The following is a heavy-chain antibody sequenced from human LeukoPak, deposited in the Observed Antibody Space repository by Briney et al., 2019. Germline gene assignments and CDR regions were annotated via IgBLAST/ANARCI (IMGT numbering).Heavy chain of an antibody. CDR1: GFTFSSYS. Sequence: GGSLRLSCAASGFTFSSYSMNWVRQAPGKGLEWVSSISSSSSYIYYADSVKGRFTISRDNAKNSLYLQMNSLRAEDTAVYYCAREGRSGYDSRYFDYWGQGTLVTVSS. J-gene: IGHJ4*02. V-gene: IGHV3-21*01. CDR3: AREGRSGYDSRYFDY. D-gene: IGHD5-12*01. CDR2: ISSSSSYI.